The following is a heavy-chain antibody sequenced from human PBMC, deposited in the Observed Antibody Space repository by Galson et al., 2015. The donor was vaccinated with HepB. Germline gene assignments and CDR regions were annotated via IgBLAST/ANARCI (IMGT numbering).Heavy chain of an antibody. V-gene: IGHV1-69*04. J-gene: IGHJ5*02. CDR2: IIPILGIA. D-gene: IGHD1-26*01. CDR3: AKDGALRGSFWA. Sequence: SCKASGGTFSSYAISWVRQAPGQGLEWMGRIIPILGIANYAQKFQGRVTITADKSTSTAYMELSSPRSEDTAVYYCAKDGALRGSFWAWGQGTLVTVSS. CDR1: GGTFSSYA.